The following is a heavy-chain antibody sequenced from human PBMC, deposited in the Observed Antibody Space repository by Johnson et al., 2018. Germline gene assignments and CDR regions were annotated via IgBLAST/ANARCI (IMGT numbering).Heavy chain of an antibody. CDR1: GFTFTTYN. V-gene: IGHV3-48*02. J-gene: IGHJ3*02. CDR3: SRAEYYYVSSGYSHALDI. CDR2: ISSSSSSI. Sequence: VQLVQSGGGLVQPGGSLRLSCAASGFTFTTYNMNWVRQAPGKGLEWVSHISSSSSSIYYADSMKGRFTISRDNAKNSLYLQMNSLRDEDTAVYYCSRAEYYYVSSGYSHALDIWGLGTMVTVSS. D-gene: IGHD3-22*01.